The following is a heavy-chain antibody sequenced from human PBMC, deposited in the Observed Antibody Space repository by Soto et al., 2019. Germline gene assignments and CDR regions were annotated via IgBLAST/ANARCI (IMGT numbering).Heavy chain of an antibody. CDR3: AKIVVVVAATLGDAFDI. D-gene: IGHD2-15*01. Sequence: QVQLVESGGGVVQPGRSLRLSCAASGFTFRSYGMHWVRQAPGKGLEWVAVISYDGSNKYYADSVKGRFTISRDNSKNTLYLQMNSLRAEDTAVYYCAKIVVVVAATLGDAFDIWGQGTMVTVSS. CDR1: GFTFRSYG. J-gene: IGHJ3*02. CDR2: ISYDGSNK. V-gene: IGHV3-30*18.